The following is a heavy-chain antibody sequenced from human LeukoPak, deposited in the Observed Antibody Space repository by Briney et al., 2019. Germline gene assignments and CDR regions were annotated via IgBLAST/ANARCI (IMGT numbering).Heavy chain of an antibody. CDR2: INNDGSTT. CDR1: GFTFSSDW. CDR3: TREDNWYFDL. J-gene: IGHJ2*01. Sequence: PGGSLRLSCVASGFTFSSDWMHWVRQAPGKGLVWVSRINNDGSTTAYADSVKGRFTISRDNAKSSLYLQLNSLTAEDTAVYYCTREDNWYFDLWGRGTLVTVSS. V-gene: IGHV3-74*01.